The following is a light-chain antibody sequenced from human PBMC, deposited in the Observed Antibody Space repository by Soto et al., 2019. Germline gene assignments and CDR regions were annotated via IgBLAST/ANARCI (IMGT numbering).Light chain of an antibody. CDR3: QNHHNWPPAT. CDR2: DAS. V-gene: IGKV3-11*01. Sequence: PGARATLSSRASQSVHSYLAWYQQNPGQAPRLLIYDASNRATGIPVRFSGSGSGADFTLTISSLEPEDSAVYYCQNHHNWPPATFGQGTKVEIK. CDR1: QSVHSY. J-gene: IGKJ1*01.